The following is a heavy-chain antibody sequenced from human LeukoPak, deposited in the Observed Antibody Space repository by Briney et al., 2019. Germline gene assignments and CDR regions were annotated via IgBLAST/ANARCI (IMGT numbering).Heavy chain of an antibody. D-gene: IGHD2-15*01. CDR3: ARAVVVVAATSDAFDI. CDR2: IDPNSGGT. V-gene: IGHV1-2*02. Sequence: ASVKVSCKASGYTFTGNHVHWVRQAPGQGLEWMGWIDPNSGGTKYAQKFQGRVTMTRNTSISTAYMELSSLRSEDTAVYYCARAVVVVAATSDAFDIWGQGTMVTVSS. J-gene: IGHJ3*02. CDR1: GYTFTGNH.